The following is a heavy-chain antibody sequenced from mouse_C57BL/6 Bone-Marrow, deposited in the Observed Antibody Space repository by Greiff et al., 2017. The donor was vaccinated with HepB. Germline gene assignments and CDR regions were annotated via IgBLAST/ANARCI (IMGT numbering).Heavy chain of an antibody. CDR2: INPSSGYT. V-gene: IGHV1-4*01. Sequence: QVQLKESGAELARPGASVKMSCKASGYTFTSYTMHWVKQRPGQGLEWIGYINPSSGYTKYNQKFKDKATLTADKSSSTAYMQLSSLTSEDSAVHYCARGYYFDYWGQGTTLTVSS. CDR1: GYTFTSYT. J-gene: IGHJ2*01. CDR3: ARGYYFDY.